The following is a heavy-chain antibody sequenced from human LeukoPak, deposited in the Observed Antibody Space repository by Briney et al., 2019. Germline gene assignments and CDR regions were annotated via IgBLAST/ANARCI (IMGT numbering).Heavy chain of an antibody. CDR1: GGSISSYY. Sequence: PSETLSLTCTVSGGSISSYYWSWIRQPPGKGLEWIGYIYYSGSTNYNPSLKSRVTISVDTSKNQFSLKLSSVTAADTAVYYCARVPHYYDSSGYYWDAFDIWGQGTMVTVSS. CDR2: IYYSGST. J-gene: IGHJ3*02. D-gene: IGHD3-22*01. CDR3: ARVPHYYDSSGYYWDAFDI. V-gene: IGHV4-59*01.